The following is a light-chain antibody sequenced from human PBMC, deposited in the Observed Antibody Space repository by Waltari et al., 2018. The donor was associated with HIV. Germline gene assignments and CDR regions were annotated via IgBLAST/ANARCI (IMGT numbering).Light chain of an antibody. V-gene: IGLV3-21*02. CDR1: NIERKS. Sequence: SYVRTQSPSVSVAPGQTARITCGGKNIERKSVHWYQQKSGQAPVLVVYDDRDRPSGIPERFSGSNSGNAATLTISRVEAGDEADYYCQVWDSSSDHGVLFGGGTRLTVL. CDR3: QVWDSSSDHGVL. CDR2: DDR. J-gene: IGLJ3*02.